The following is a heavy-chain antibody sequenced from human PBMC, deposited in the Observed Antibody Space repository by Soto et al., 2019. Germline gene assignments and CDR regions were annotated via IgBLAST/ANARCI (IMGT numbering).Heavy chain of an antibody. Sequence: QVQLQQWGAGLLKPSETLSLTCAVYGGSFSGYYWSWIRQPPGKGLEWIGEINHSGSTNYNPSLKRRVTISVDTSKNQFSLKLSSVTAADTAVYYCARRRLVATIRLIPYYFDYWGQGTLVTVSS. CDR2: INHSGST. CDR1: GGSFSGYY. V-gene: IGHV4-34*01. D-gene: IGHD5-12*01. J-gene: IGHJ4*02. CDR3: ARRRLVATIRLIPYYFDY.